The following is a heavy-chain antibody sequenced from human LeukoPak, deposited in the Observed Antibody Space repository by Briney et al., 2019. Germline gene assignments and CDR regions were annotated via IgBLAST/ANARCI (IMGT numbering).Heavy chain of an antibody. V-gene: IGHV4-30-2*01. J-gene: IGHJ5*02. CDR2: IYHSGST. Sequence: SQTLSLTCAVSGGSISSGGYSWSWIRQPPGKGLEWIGYIYHSGSTYYNPSPKSRVTISVDRSKNQFSLKLSSVTAADTAVYYCARIQRRFLEWWFDPWGQGTLVTVSS. D-gene: IGHD3-3*01. CDR1: GGSISSGGYS. CDR3: ARIQRRFLEWWFDP.